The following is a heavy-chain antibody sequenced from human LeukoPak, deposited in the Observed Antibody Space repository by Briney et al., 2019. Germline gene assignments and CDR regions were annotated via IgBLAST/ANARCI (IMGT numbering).Heavy chain of an antibody. J-gene: IGHJ6*03. CDR1: EFTFSDYW. Sequence: GGSLRLSCTASEFTFSDYWMSWLRQAPGKGLEYVANIKKDGSEKHYVDSVKGRFTISRDNAKNSLYLQMSSLRAEDTAVYYCARGDFYYYYYMDFWGKGTTVTVSS. CDR2: IKKDGSEK. V-gene: IGHV3-7*04. CDR3: ARGDFYYYYYMDF.